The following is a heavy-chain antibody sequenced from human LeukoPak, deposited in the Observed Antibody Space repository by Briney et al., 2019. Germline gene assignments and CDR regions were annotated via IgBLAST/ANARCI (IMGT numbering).Heavy chain of an antibody. CDR2: MYHSGTT. CDR3: ARHGQWLVRLDL. Sequence: SETLALTFTVSGGSIGTDNYWGGIRQPPGKGLEWIGSMYHSGTTYYNPSLKSRVTISVDTSKSQFSLRLRSVTAADTAVYYCARHGQWLVRLDLWGRGTLVTVSS. J-gene: IGHJ5*02. V-gene: IGHV4-39*01. D-gene: IGHD6-19*01. CDR1: GGSIGTDNY.